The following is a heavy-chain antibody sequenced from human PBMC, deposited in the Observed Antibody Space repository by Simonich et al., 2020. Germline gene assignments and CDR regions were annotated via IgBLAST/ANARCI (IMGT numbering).Heavy chain of an antibody. CDR2: ISSSSSYI. CDR3: ARWIAVAGTGAYGMDV. CDR1: GFTFSSYS. J-gene: IGHJ6*02. Sequence: EVQLVESGGGLVKPGGSLRLSCAASGFTFSSYSMNWVRQAPGKGLEWVSSISSSSSYIYYADSVKGRSTIPRDNAKNSLYLQMNSLRAEDTAVYYCARWIAVAGTGAYGMDVWGQGTTVTVSS. V-gene: IGHV3-21*01. D-gene: IGHD6-19*01.